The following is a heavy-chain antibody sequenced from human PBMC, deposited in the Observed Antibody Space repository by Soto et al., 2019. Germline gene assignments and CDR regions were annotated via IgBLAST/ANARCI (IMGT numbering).Heavy chain of an antibody. D-gene: IGHD3-22*01. CDR3: ARDRPYYDSSGYQTYYFDY. CDR2: ISGSGGST. CDR1: GFTFSSYA. Sequence: GGSLRLSCTASGFTFSSYAMNWVRQAPGKGLEWVSVISGSGGSTYYADSVKGRFTISRDNSKNTLYLQMNSLRAEDTAVYYCARDRPYYDSSGYQTYYFDYWGQGTLVTVSS. J-gene: IGHJ4*02. V-gene: IGHV3-23*01.